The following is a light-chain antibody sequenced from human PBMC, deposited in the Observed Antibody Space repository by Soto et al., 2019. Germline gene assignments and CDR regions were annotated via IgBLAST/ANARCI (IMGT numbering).Light chain of an antibody. J-gene: IGLJ2*01. CDR3: SSYKTTATK. CDR1: SSDIGGSNY. V-gene: IGLV2-14*01. Sequence: QSALTQPASVSGSPGQSITISCTGTSSDIGGSNYVSWHQQHPGKAPKVVIYEVSNRPSGVSNRFSGSKSGNTASLTISGLQAEDEADYYCSSYKTTATKFGGRTKLTVL. CDR2: EVS.